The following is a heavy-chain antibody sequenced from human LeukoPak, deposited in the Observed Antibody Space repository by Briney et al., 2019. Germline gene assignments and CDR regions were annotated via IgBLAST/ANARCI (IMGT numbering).Heavy chain of an antibody. J-gene: IGHJ5*02. Sequence: PGGSLRLSCAASGFTFSSYSMNWVRQAPGKGLEWVSSISSSSSYIYYADSVKGRFTISRDNAKNSLYLQMNSLRAEDTAVYYCAREGPAAEWFDPWGQGTLVTVSS. D-gene: IGHD6-13*01. CDR1: GFTFSSYS. V-gene: IGHV3-21*01. CDR2: ISSSSSYI. CDR3: AREGPAAEWFDP.